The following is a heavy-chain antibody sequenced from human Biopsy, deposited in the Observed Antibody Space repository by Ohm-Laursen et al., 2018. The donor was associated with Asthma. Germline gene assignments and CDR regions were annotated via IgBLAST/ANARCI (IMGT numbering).Heavy chain of an antibody. J-gene: IGHJ2*01. D-gene: IGHD3-16*01. Sequence: ASVKVSCKASGYPFTDYYVHWVRQAPGQGLEWMGRIDPNSGGTNYAQKFLGRVTMTRDTSFNTAFMVLSRLRSDDTAVYYCARIKIRIGAGTDRYFDLWGRGTLVTVSS. CDR1: GYPFTDYY. CDR2: IDPNSGGT. CDR3: ARIKIRIGAGTDRYFDL. V-gene: IGHV1-2*06.